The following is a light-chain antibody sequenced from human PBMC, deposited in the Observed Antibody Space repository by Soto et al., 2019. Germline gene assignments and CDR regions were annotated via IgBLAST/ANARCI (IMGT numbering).Light chain of an antibody. CDR2: ADN. Sequence: QPVLTQPPSVSGAPGQRVTISCTGSSSNIGAGYDVHWYQLLPGAAPKLLIYADNIRPSGVPDRFFGSKSGASASLAITGLQADDEADYYCQSYDNRLSGSDVFGTGTKLTVL. CDR3: QSYDNRLSGSDV. V-gene: IGLV1-40*01. J-gene: IGLJ1*01. CDR1: SSNIGAGYD.